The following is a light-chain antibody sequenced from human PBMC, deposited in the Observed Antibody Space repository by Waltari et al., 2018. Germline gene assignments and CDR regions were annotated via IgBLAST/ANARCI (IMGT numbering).Light chain of an antibody. CDR2: DVS. CDR1: SSDVGAYNF. Sequence: QSALTQPRSVSGSPGQSVTISCTGTSSDVGAYNFVSWYHQHPGKAPKLILYDVSKWPSGVPDRFSGSKSGNTASLTISGLQAEDEGDYYCCSYAGSFSWVFGGGTKLTVL. V-gene: IGLV2-11*01. J-gene: IGLJ3*02. CDR3: CSYAGSFSWV.